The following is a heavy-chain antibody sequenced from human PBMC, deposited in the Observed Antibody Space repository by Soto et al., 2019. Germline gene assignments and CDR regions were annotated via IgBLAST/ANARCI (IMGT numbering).Heavy chain of an antibody. CDR1: GFTVSSNY. CDR2: IYSGGGT. J-gene: IGHJ4*02. CDR3: AKAHQQWLSDFDY. D-gene: IGHD6-19*01. Sequence: GGSLRLSCAASGFTVSSNYMSWVRQAPGKGLEWVSVIYSGGGTYYADSVKGRFTISRDNSKNTLYLQMNSLRAEDTAVYYCAKAHQQWLSDFDYWGQGTLVTVSS. V-gene: IGHV3-66*01.